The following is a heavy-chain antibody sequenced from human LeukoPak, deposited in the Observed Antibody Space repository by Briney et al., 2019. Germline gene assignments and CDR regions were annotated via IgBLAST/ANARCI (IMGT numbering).Heavy chain of an antibody. Sequence: SETLSLTCTVSDGSISSNRYYWDWIRQPPGKGLEWIGSFYYSANSYYNPSLKSRTTISVDASKNHFSLRLSSVTAADTAVYYCARGLRYFDWPQGPTRGRLPFDYWGQGTLVTVSS. CDR2: FYYSANS. D-gene: IGHD3-9*01. CDR1: DGSISSNRYY. CDR3: ARGLRYFDWPQGPTRGRLPFDY. J-gene: IGHJ4*02. V-gene: IGHV4-39*07.